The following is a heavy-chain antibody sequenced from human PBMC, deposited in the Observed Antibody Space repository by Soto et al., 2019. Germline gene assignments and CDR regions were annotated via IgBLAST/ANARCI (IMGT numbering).Heavy chain of an antibody. CDR1: GYTFTSYD. CDR2: MNPNSGNT. CDR3: ARGSYTVTQRLPFDI. Sequence: QVPLVQSGAEVKKPGASVKVSCKASGYTFTSYDINWVRQATGQGLEWMGWMNPNSGNTGYAQKFQGRVTMTRNTSISTAYMELSSMRSEDTAVYYCARGSYTVTQRLPFDIWGQGTMVTVSS. J-gene: IGHJ3*02. V-gene: IGHV1-8*01. D-gene: IGHD4-17*01.